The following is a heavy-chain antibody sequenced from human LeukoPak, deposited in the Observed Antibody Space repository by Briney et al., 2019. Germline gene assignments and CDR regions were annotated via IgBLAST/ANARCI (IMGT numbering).Heavy chain of an antibody. CDR1: GFTLSTYG. CDR2: ISGGGGGT. J-gene: IGHJ4*02. CDR3: AKDLYGGNSD. V-gene: IGHV3-23*01. Sequence: GGSLRLPCAASGFTLSTYGMSWVRQAPGKGLEWVSTISGGGGGTYYGDSVEGRFTISRDNSQNTLYLQMNSLTAEDTAVYYCAKDLYGGNSDWGQGTLVTVSS. D-gene: IGHD4-23*01.